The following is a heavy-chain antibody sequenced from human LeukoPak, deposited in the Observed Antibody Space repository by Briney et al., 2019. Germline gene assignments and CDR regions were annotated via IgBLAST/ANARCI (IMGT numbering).Heavy chain of an antibody. Sequence: GGSLRLSCAASGFTVSSNYMSWVRQAPGKGLEWVSVIYSGGSTYYADSVKGRFTISRDNSKNTLYLQMNSLRAEDTAVYYCARIYYGQWLVIDYWGQGTLVTVSS. CDR3: ARIYYGQWLVIDY. V-gene: IGHV3-53*01. CDR2: IYSGGST. D-gene: IGHD6-19*01. CDR1: GFTVSSNY. J-gene: IGHJ4*02.